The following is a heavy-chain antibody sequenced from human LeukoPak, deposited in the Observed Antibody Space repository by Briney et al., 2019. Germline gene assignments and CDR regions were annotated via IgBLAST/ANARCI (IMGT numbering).Heavy chain of an antibody. CDR2: ISGGGGTT. D-gene: IGHD3-10*01. J-gene: IGHJ3*02. Sequence: GGSLRLSCAASGFTFSSYAMNWVRQAPGKGLEWISGISGGGGTTYYAGSVKGRFTISRDNSKNTLYLQMNSLRAEDTAVYYCARVAVSTMVRGVIIATDAFDIWGQGTMVTVSS. CDR1: GFTFSSYA. V-gene: IGHV3-23*01. CDR3: ARVAVSTMVRGVIIATDAFDI.